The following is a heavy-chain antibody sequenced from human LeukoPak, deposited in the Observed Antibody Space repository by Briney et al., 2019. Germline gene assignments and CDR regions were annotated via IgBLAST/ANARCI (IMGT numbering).Heavy chain of an antibody. J-gene: IGHJ4*02. Sequence: PSETLSLTCTVSGGSISSYYWSWIRQPPGKGLEWIGYIYYIGITNYNPSLKSRVIISVDTSKNQFSLMLNSVTAADTAVYYCARTGSGNYYRPFDYWGQGTLVTVSS. CDR1: GGSISSYY. D-gene: IGHD3-10*01. V-gene: IGHV4-59*01. CDR3: ARTGSGNYYRPFDY. CDR2: IYYIGIT.